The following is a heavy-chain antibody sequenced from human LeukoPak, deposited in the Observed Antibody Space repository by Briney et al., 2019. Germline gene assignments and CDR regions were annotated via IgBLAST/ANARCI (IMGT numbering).Heavy chain of an antibody. D-gene: IGHD2-8*02. CDR3: ARGHVSGGGLYYFNS. J-gene: IGHJ4*02. V-gene: IGHV1-8*03. CDR2: MNPNNGKT. Sequence: GASVKVSCKASGYIFTSLDINWVRQAPGQGLERMGWMNPNNGKTAYAQKFQGRVTITRNTAITTAYMELSSLRSDDTAVYYCARGHVSGGGLYYFNSWGQGTLVTVSS. CDR1: GYIFTSLD.